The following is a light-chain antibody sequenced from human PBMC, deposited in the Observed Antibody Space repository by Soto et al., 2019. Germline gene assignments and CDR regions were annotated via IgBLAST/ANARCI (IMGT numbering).Light chain of an antibody. CDR1: SSDIGVYNY. CDR3: SSYTSSSTLEV. J-gene: IGLJ1*01. V-gene: IGLV2-14*01. CDR2: EVS. Sequence: QSALTQPASVSGSPGQSITISCTGTSSDIGVYNYVSWYQQHPGKAPKLMLYEVSNRPSGVSNRFSGSKSGNTASLTISGLQTEDEADYYCSSYTSSSTLEVFGTGTKLTVL.